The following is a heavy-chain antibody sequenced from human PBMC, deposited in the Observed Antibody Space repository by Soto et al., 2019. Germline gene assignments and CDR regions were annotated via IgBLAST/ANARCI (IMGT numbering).Heavy chain of an antibody. Sequence: QVQLVQSGAEVKKPGSSVKVSCKASGGTFSSYAISWVRQAPGQGLEWMGGIIPIVGTANYAQKCQGRVTITADESTSTAYMELSSLRSEDKAVYYCARNGIPVTAIPEHFDYWGQGTLVTVSS. J-gene: IGHJ4*02. CDR2: IIPIVGTA. CDR1: GGTFSSYA. V-gene: IGHV1-69*01. D-gene: IGHD2-21*02. CDR3: ARNGIPVTAIPEHFDY.